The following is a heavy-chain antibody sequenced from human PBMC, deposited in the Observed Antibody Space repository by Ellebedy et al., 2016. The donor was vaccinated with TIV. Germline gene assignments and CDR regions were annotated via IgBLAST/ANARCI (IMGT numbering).Heavy chain of an antibody. CDR1: GGSISSGDYY. J-gene: IGHJ6*03. D-gene: IGHD2-15*01. V-gene: IGHV4-30-4*01. Sequence: SETLSLXXTVSGGSISSGDYYWSWIRQPPGKGLEWIGYIYYSGSTYYNPSLKSRVTISVDTSKNQFSLKLSSVTAADTAVYYCARGGPGRGYYYYYYMDVWGKGTTVTVSS. CDR2: IYYSGST. CDR3: ARGGPGRGYYYYYYMDV.